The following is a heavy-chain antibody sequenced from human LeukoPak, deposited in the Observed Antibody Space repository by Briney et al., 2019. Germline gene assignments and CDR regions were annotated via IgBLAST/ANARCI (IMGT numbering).Heavy chain of an antibody. CDR3: ARDRQSAY. CDR2: IKQDGSEK. V-gene: IGHV3-7*01. CDR1: GFTFSNYW. J-gene: IGHJ4*02. Sequence: PGGSLRLSCAASGFTFSNYWLTWVRQAPGQGLEWVANIKQDGSEKHYVDSVKGRFTISRDNAKNSLYLQMNSLRAEDTAVYYCARDRQSAYWGQGTLVSVSS.